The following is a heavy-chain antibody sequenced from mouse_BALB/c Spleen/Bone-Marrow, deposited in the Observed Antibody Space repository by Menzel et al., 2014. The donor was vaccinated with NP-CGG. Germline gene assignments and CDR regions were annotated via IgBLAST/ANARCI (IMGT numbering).Heavy chain of an antibody. D-gene: IGHD2-10*02. CDR2: IAPGSGST. V-gene: IGHV1S41*01. Sequence: DLVKPGASVKLSCKASGYTFTSYWINWIKQRPGQGLEWIGRIAPGSGSTYYNEMFKGKATLTVDTSSSTAYIQLSSLSSEDSAFYFCARGYGNSAWFAYWGQGTLVTVSA. CDR3: ARGYGNSAWFAY. CDR1: GYTFTSYW. J-gene: IGHJ3*01.